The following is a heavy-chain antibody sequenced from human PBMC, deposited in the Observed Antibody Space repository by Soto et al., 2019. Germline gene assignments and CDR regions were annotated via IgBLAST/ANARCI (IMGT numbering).Heavy chain of an antibody. D-gene: IGHD3-3*01. CDR3: ARERRIITIFGVGSDAFDI. CDR1: GYTFTGYY. CDR2: INPNSGGT. V-gene: IGHV1-2*04. J-gene: IGHJ3*02. Sequence: ASVKVSCKASGYTFTGYYMHWVRQAPGQGLERMGWINPNSGGTNYAQKFQGWVTMTRDTSISTAYMELSRLRSDDTAVYYCARERRIITIFGVGSDAFDIWGQGTMVTVSS.